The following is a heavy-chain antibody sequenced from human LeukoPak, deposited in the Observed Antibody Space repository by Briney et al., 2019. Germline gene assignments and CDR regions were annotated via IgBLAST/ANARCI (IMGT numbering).Heavy chain of an antibody. CDR2: ISSSGSTI. J-gene: IGHJ4*02. Sequence: PGGSLSLSCAASGFTFSSYEMNWVRQAPGKGLEWVSYISSSGSTIYYADSVKGRFTISRDNAKNSLYLQMNSLRAEDTAVYYCARDWDRGYCSGGSCVDYWGQGTLVTVSS. CDR3: ARDWDRGYCSGGSCVDY. CDR1: GFTFSSYE. D-gene: IGHD2-15*01. V-gene: IGHV3-48*03.